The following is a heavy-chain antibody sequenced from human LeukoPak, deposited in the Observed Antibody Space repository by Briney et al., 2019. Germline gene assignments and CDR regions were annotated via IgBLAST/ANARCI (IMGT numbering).Heavy chain of an antibody. D-gene: IGHD3-10*01. V-gene: IGHV3-23*01. CDR3: AKASLYGSGACYYYGMDV. CDR1: GFTFSSYA. J-gene: IGHJ6*02. CDR2: ISGSGGST. Sequence: GGSLRLSCAASGFTFSSYAMSWVRQAPGKGLEWVSAISGSGGSTYYADSVKGRFTISRDNSKNTLYLQMNSLRAEDTAVYYCAKASLYGSGACYYYGMDVWGQGTTVTVSS.